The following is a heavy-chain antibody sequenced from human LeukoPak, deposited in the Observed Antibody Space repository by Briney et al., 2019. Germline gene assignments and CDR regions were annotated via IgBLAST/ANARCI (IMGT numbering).Heavy chain of an antibody. CDR1: GFTFSSYW. J-gene: IGHJ4*02. CDR2: IKQDGSEK. CDR3: ARDYLIGIAVAGAPEVLLGNWYYFDY. D-gene: IGHD6-19*01. V-gene: IGHV3-7*01. Sequence: GGSLRLSCAASGFTFSSYWMSWVRQAPGKGLEWVANIKQDGSEKYYVDSVKGRSTISRDNAKNSLYLQMNSLRAEDTAVYYCARDYLIGIAVAGAPEVLLGNWYYFDYWGQGTLVTVSS.